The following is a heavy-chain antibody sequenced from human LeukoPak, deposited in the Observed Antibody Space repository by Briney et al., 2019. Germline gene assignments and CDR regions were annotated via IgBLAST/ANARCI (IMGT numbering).Heavy chain of an antibody. D-gene: IGHD3-10*01. CDR2: IYYSGST. J-gene: IGHJ4*02. Sequence: SETLSLTCTVSGGSISSSSYYWGWIRQPPGKGLEWIGSIYYSGSTYYNPSLKSRVTISVDTSKNQFSLKLSSVTAADTAVYYCASQGTYYYGSGSSRAFDYWGQGTLVTVSS. V-gene: IGHV4-39*01. CDR1: GGSISSSSYY. CDR3: ASQGTYYYGSGSSRAFDY.